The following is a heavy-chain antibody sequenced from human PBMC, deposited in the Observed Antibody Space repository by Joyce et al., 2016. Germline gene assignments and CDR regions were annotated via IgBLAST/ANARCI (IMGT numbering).Heavy chain of an antibody. D-gene: IGHD1-26*01. Sequence: QVQLVQSGAEVKKPGASVKVSCKASGYTFTSYYMDWVRQAPGQGLEWMGKINPNPGSTNYARKFQGRVTMTRDTSTSTVYMELSGLMSDDTAIYYCARDLRSGGYWGQGTLVTVSS. CDR3: ARDLRSGGY. CDR1: GYTFTSYY. V-gene: IGHV1-46*01. CDR2: INPNPGST. J-gene: IGHJ4*02.